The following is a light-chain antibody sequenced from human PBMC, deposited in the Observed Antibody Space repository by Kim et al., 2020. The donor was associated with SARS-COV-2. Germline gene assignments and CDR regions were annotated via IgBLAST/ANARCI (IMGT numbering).Light chain of an antibody. J-gene: IGKJ1*01. V-gene: IGKV3-11*01. CDR2: EAS. Sequence: LSPGERATRSGRASQSVSSYLAWYQQKPGQAPRLLIYEASNRATGIPARFSGSGSGTDFTLTISSLEPEDFAVYYCQQRSNWPRTFGQGTKVDIK. CDR3: QQRSNWPRT. CDR1: QSVSSY.